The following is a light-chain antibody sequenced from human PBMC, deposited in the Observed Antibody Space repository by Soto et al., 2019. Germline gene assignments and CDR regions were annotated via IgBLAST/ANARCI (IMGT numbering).Light chain of an antibody. CDR3: QTYNVGPWT. J-gene: IGKJ1*01. CDR1: QGISNH. CDR2: AAS. V-gene: IGKV1-27*01. Sequence: DIQMTQSPSSLSASVGDRVTITCRASQGISNHLVWYQQKPGIVPKLLIYAASTLQSGVQSRFSGSGSGTDFTLTITSRQPEDVATYYCQTYNVGPWTFGQGTKVESK.